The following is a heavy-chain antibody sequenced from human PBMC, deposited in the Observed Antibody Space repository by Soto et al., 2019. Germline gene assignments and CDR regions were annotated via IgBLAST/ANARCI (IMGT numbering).Heavy chain of an antibody. V-gene: IGHV3-48*03. CDR3: ARDDSGWDY. Sequence: LRLSCAASGFTFSSYEMNWVRQAPGKGLEWVSYISRGGGTIYYADSVKGRFTISRDNAKNSLYLQMNSLRAEDTAVYYCARDDSGWDYWGQGTLVTVSS. J-gene: IGHJ4*02. D-gene: IGHD5-12*01. CDR1: GFTFSSYE. CDR2: ISRGGGTI.